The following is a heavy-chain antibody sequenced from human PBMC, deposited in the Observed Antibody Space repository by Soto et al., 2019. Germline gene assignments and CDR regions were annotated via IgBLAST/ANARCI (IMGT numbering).Heavy chain of an antibody. D-gene: IGHD1-1*01. V-gene: IGHV3-30*18. Sequence: PGESLKISCAASGFTFSNYAMHWVRQAPGKGLEWVALTSYDGNNEYYTDSVKGRFTISRDNSKNTLFLQMNSPRPEDTAVYYCAKDKGVFNWATSYFDYWGQGALVTVSS. CDR1: GFTFSNYA. J-gene: IGHJ4*02. CDR2: TSYDGNNE. CDR3: AKDKGVFNWATSYFDY.